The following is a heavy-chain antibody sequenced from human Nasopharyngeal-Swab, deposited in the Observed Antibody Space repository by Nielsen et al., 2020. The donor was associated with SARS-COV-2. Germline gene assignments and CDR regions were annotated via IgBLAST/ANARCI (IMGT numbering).Heavy chain of an antibody. V-gene: IGHV3-33*01. CDR3: ARGRSSSWEDYFDY. D-gene: IGHD6-13*01. CDR1: GLTFSSYG. J-gene: IGHJ4*02. CDR2: IWYDGSNK. Sequence: LKISCAASGLTFSSYGMHWVRQAPGKGLEWVAVIWYDGSNKYYADSVKGRFTISRDNSKNTLYLQMNSLRAEDTAVYYCARGRSSSWEDYFDYWGQGTLVTVSS.